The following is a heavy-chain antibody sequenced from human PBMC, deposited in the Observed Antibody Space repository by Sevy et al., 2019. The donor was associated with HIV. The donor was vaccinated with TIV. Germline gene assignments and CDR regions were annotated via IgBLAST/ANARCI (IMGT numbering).Heavy chain of an antibody. Sequence: GGSLRLSCAASGFTFSSYWMSWVRQAPGKGLEWVANIKQDGSEKYYVDSVKGRFTISRDNAKNSLYLQMNSLRAEDTAVYYCARDGLRSFGATQNWFDPWGQGTLVTVSS. CDR1: GFTFSSYW. J-gene: IGHJ5*02. CDR2: IKQDGSEK. CDR3: ARDGLRSFGATQNWFDP. D-gene: IGHD3-3*01. V-gene: IGHV3-7*01.